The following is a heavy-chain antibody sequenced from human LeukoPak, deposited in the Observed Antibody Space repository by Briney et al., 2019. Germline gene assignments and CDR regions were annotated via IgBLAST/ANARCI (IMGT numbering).Heavy chain of an antibody. CDR3: AARRGPRTFDY. V-gene: IGHV4-38-2*02. CDR2: IYHSGST. Sequence: SETLSLTCTVSGYSISSGYYWGWIRQPPGKGLEWIGSIYHSGSTNYNPSLKSRVTISVDKSKNQFSLKLSSVTAADTAVYYCAARRGPRTFDYWGQGTLVTVSS. CDR1: GYSISSGYY. J-gene: IGHJ4*02. D-gene: IGHD3-10*01.